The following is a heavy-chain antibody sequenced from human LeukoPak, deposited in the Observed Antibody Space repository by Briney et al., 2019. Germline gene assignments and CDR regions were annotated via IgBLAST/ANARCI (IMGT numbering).Heavy chain of an antibody. J-gene: IGHJ6*03. D-gene: IGHD3-22*01. Sequence: GGSLRLSCAASGFTFDDYGMSWVRQAPGKGLEWVAVISYDGSNKYYADSVKGRFTISRDNSKNTLYLQMNSLRAEDTAVYYCAKPVITYCYYYMDVWGKGTTVTVSS. CDR2: ISYDGSNK. V-gene: IGHV3-30*18. CDR3: AKPVITYCYYYMDV. CDR1: GFTFDDYG.